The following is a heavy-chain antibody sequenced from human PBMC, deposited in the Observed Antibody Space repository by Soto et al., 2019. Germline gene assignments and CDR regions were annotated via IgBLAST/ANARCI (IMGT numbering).Heavy chain of an antibody. D-gene: IGHD6-19*01. J-gene: IGHJ4*02. CDR2: ISSSGSTI. CDR3: AREYSSGWGGMYYFDY. CDR1: GFTFSDYY. Sequence: QVQLVESGGGLVKPGGSLRLSCAASGFTFSDYYMSWIRQAPGKGLEWVSYISSSGSTIYYVDSVKGLFTISRDNAKTSLYLQMNSLRAEDTAVYYCAREYSSGWGGMYYFDYWGQGTLVTVSS. V-gene: IGHV3-11*01.